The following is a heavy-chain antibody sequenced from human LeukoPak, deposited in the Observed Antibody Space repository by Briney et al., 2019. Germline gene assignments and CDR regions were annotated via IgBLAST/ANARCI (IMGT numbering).Heavy chain of an antibody. Sequence: SETLSLTCTVSGGSISSHYWSWIRQAAGKGLEWIGRIYSSVSYDYNPSLKGRVSMSVDTSKNQFSLKLSSVTAADTAVYYCARSPGEGVGAFDIWGQGTMVTVSS. J-gene: IGHJ3*02. D-gene: IGHD4-17*01. V-gene: IGHV4-4*07. CDR3: ARSPGEGVGAFDI. CDR1: GGSISSHY. CDR2: IYSSVSY.